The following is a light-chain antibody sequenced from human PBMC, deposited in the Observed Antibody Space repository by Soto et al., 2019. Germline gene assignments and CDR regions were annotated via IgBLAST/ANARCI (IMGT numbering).Light chain of an antibody. CDR3: QQYGSSGT. CDR1: QSVSNNY. V-gene: IGKV3-20*01. CDR2: GAS. J-gene: IGKJ1*01. Sequence: EIVLTQSPGTLSLSPGERATLSSTASQSVSNNYLAWYQKKPGQPTRLRIYGASNRATGIPDRFSGSGSGTDFTLTISRLEPEDFAVYYCQQYGSSGTFGQGTKLDIK.